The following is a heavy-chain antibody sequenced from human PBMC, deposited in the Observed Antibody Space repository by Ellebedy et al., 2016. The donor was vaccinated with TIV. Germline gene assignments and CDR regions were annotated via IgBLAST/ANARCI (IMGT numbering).Heavy chain of an antibody. J-gene: IGHJ4*02. D-gene: IGHD4/OR15-4a*01. Sequence: PGGSLRLSCVASGFTFSDHYMSWVRQARGKVLEWVSVISDSGNKTLYADSVKGRFSISRDNSQNRLDLQMTSLRAEDTDVYYCTKDSHGDYGQCYFDSWGQGALVTVSS. CDR3: TKDSHGDYGQCYFDS. V-gene: IGHV3-23*01. CDR1: GFTFSDHY. CDR2: ISDSGNKT.